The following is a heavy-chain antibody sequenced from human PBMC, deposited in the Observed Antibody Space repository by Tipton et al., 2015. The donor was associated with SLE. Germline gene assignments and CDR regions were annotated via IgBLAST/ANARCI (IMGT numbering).Heavy chain of an antibody. J-gene: IGHJ4*02. D-gene: IGHD3-22*01. Sequence: TLSLTCTVSGGSISSYYWSWIRQPPGKGLEWIGYLYYSGSTNYNPSLKSRVTISVDTSRNQFSLKLSSVTAADTAVYYCAGGSSGYYLDYWGQGTLVTVSS. V-gene: IGHV4-59*08. CDR1: GGSISSYY. CDR2: LYYSGST. CDR3: AGGSSGYYLDY.